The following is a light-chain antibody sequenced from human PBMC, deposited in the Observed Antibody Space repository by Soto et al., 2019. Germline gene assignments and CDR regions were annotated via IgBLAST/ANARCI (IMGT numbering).Light chain of an antibody. CDR3: QQNYTIPFT. V-gene: IGKV1-39*01. CDR2: GAS. Sequence: DIQMTQSPSSLSASVGDRVTITCRANVSITNYLHWYQQKSGRVPKLLIYGASNLQGGVPSRFSGRGSGTDFSLTSNRLRLEDFATYFCQQNYTIPFTFGGGTKVEIE. CDR1: VSITNY. J-gene: IGKJ4*01.